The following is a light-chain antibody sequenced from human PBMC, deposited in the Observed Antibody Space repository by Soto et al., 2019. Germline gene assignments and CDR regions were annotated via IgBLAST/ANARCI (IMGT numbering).Light chain of an antibody. CDR1: SGHSSYA. CDR3: QTWGTGIHV. Sequence: QLVLTQSPSASASLGASVKLTCTLSSGHSSYAIAWHQQQPEKGPRYLMKLNSDGSHSKGDGIPDRFSGSSSGAERYLIISSLQYEDEADYYCQTWGTGIHVFGTGTKVTVL. J-gene: IGLJ1*01. CDR2: LNSDGSH. V-gene: IGLV4-69*01.